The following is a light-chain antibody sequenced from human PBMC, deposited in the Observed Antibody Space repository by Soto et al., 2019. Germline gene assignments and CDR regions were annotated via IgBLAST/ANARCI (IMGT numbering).Light chain of an antibody. CDR1: SRDVGASDY. CDR2: EVH. CDR3: LSHSGSSNV. J-gene: IGLJ1*01. V-gene: IGLV2-8*01. Sequence: QSALTQPPSASGSPGQSVAISCTGTSRDVGASDYVSWYQQHSGKAPKLLLYEVHKRPSGVPDRFSGSKSGNTDSLTVSALQADAEADYYCLSHSGSSNVLGTGTKVTVL.